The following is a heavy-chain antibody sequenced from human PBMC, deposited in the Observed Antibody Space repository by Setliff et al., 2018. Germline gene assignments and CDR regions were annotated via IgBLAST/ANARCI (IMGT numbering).Heavy chain of an antibody. J-gene: IGHJ4*02. CDR1: GFTFSNYW. CDR3: AKDAYKGATTSATDY. V-gene: IGHV3-7*01. CDR2: IKQDGSIK. D-gene: IGHD1-26*01. Sequence: GGSLRLSCAASGFTFSNYWMSWVRQAPGKGLEWVANIKQDGSIKYYLDSVRGRFTISRDNAENSLTLQMNSLRVEDTAVYYCAKDAYKGATTSATDYWGQGTLVTVSS.